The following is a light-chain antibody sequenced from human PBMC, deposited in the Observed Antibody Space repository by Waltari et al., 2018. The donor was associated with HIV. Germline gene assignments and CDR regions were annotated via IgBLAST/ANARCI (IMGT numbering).Light chain of an antibody. CDR2: KVS. V-gene: IGKV2-30*01. CDR3: MQDTYWPFT. Sequence: DIVMTQAPLSLPVTLGQPASISCRSSEDLVDSNGNSYLNWFLLRPGQSPRRLFFKVSNRDSGVPERFSASGSGTEFTLKIRSVEAEDVGIYFCMQDTYWPFTFGPGTTLDI. CDR1: EDLVDSNGNSY. J-gene: IGKJ3*01.